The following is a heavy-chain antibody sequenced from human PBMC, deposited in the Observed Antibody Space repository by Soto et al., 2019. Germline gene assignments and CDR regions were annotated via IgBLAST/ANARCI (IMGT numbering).Heavy chain of an antibody. J-gene: IGHJ6*02. CDR2: INAGNGNT. D-gene: IGHD3-10*01. CDR3: AGYGSGSYPSYYYYYYGMDV. CDR1: GYTFTSYA. Sequence: GASVKVSCKASGYTFTSYAMHWVRQAPGQRLEWMGWINAGNGNTKYSQKFQGRVTITRDTSASTAYMELSSLRSEDTAVYYCAGYGSGSYPSYYYYYYGMDVWGQGTTVTVSS. V-gene: IGHV1-3*01.